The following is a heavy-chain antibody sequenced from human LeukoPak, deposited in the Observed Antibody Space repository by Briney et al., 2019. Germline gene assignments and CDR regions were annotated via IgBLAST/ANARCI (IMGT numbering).Heavy chain of an antibody. D-gene: IGHD6-19*01. J-gene: IGHJ3*02. CDR2: IIPIFGTA. CDR1: GGTFSSYA. Sequence: GASVKVSCKASGGTFSSYAISWVRQAPGQGLEWMGGIIPIFGTANYAQKFQGRVTITADKSTSTAYMELSSLRAEDTAVYYCARDLAVYAFDIWGQGTMVTVSS. CDR3: ARDLAVYAFDI. V-gene: IGHV1-69*06.